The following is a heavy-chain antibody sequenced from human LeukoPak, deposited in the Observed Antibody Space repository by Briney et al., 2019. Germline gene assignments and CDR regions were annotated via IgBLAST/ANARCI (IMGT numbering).Heavy chain of an antibody. V-gene: IGHV3-9*01. D-gene: IGHD1/OR15-1a*01. CDR1: GFTFDDYA. CDR2: ISWNSGSI. J-gene: IGHJ6*02. Sequence: GGSLRLSCAASGFTFDDYAMHWVRQAPGKGLEWVSGISWNSGSIGYADSVKGRFTTSRDNAKNSLYLQMNSLRAEDTALYYCAKDRGTAYYYGMDVWGQGTTVTVSS. CDR3: AKDRGTAYYYGMDV.